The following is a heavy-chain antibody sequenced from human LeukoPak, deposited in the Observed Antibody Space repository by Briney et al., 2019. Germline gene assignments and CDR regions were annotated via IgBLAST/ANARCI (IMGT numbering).Heavy chain of an antibody. Sequence: SVKVSCKASRGTFSSYTISWVRQAPGQGLEWMGRIIPILGIANYAQKFQGRVTITADKSTSTAYMELSSLRSEDTAVYYCAIHYYDSSGYSDYWGQGTLVTVSS. CDR2: IIPILGIA. V-gene: IGHV1-69*02. D-gene: IGHD3-22*01. CDR1: RGTFSSYT. CDR3: AIHYYDSSGYSDY. J-gene: IGHJ4*02.